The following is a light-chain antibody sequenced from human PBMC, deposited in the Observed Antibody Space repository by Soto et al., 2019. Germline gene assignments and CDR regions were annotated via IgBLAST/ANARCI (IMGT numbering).Light chain of an antibody. J-gene: IGKJ1*01. CDR2: GAS. Sequence: EIVMTQSPATLSVSPGERATLSCRASQSVSSNLAWYQQKPGQAPRLLIFGASTRAPGIPARFSGSGSGTDFTLTITSLQSEDFAVYYCQQYINWPPTFGQGTKVQI. V-gene: IGKV3-15*01. CDR1: QSVSSN. CDR3: QQYINWPPT.